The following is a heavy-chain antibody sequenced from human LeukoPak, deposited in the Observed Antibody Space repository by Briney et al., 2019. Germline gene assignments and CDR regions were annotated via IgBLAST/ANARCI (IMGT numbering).Heavy chain of an antibody. CDR2: IYYSGST. CDR3: ARVGYSNDGGDY. CDR1: GGSISHYF. V-gene: IGHV4-59*12. D-gene: IGHD4-11*01. Sequence: SETLSLTCTVSGGSISHYFWSWIRQPPGKALEWIGYIYYSGSTYYNPSLKSRVTISVDTSKNQFSLKLSSVTAADTAVYYCARVGYSNDGGDYWGQGTLVTVSS. J-gene: IGHJ4*02.